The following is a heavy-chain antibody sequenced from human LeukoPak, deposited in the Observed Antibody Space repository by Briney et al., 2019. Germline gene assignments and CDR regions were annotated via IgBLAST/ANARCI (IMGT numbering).Heavy chain of an antibody. CDR2: IYHSGST. J-gene: IGHJ5*02. D-gene: IGHD2-15*01. V-gene: IGHV4-38-2*02. CDR3: ARAAWVGGYCSGGSCYGTYNWFDP. CDR1: GYSISSGYY. Sequence: PSETLSLTCTVSGYSISSGYYWGWIRQPPGKGLEWIGSIYHSGSTYYNPSLKSRVTISVDTSKNQFSLKLSSVTAADTAVYYCARAAWVGGYCSGGSCYGTYNWFDPWGQGTLVTVSS.